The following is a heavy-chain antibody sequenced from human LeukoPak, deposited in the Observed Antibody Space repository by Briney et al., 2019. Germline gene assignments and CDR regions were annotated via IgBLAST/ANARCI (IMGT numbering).Heavy chain of an antibody. V-gene: IGHV3-15*01. CDR3: TTSFSYFDWLLSHEG. CDR1: GIHFSKLW. J-gene: IGHJ4*02. Sequence: GGSLRLSCAAAGIHFSKLWMILGRQAPGKGLGWVGRIKSKTDGGTTDYAAPVKGRFTISRDDSNNTLYLQMNSLRAEDTGVYYCTTSFSYFDWLLSHEGWGQGTLVTVSS. D-gene: IGHD3-9*01. CDR2: IKSKTDGGTT.